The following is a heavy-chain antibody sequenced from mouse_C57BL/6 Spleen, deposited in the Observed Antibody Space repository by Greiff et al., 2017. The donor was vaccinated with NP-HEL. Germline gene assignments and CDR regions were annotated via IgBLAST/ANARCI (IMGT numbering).Heavy chain of an antibody. CDR2: ILPGNGST. CDR1: GYTFTGYW. Sequence: QVQLQQSGAELMKPGASVKLSCKATGYTFTGYWIEWVKQRPGHGLEWIGEILPGNGSTNYNEKFKGKATFTADTSSNTAYMQLSSLTTEDSAIYYCATYYSNSYAMDYWGQGTSVTVSS. CDR3: ATYYSNSYAMDY. V-gene: IGHV1-9*01. D-gene: IGHD2-5*01. J-gene: IGHJ4*01.